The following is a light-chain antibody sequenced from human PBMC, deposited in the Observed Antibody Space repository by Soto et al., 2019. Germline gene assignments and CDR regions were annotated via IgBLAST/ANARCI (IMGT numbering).Light chain of an antibody. Sequence: DIQMTQSPSSLSASVGDRLTITCRASESISTFLNWYQNKPGAAPKLVIYAASTLQSGVPSWFSGSGSGTEFTLTISSVQPEDFAAYYCQQSYTMPYTFGQGTKVEIE. CDR2: AAS. V-gene: IGKV1-39*01. CDR1: ESISTF. J-gene: IGKJ2*01. CDR3: QQSYTMPYT.